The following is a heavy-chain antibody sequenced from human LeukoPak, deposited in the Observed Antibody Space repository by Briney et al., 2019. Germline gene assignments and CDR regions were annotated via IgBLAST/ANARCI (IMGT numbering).Heavy chain of an antibody. CDR1: RFTFSNYD. CDR3: AKVREQQLAAASPNFDY. V-gene: IGHV3-23*01. CDR2: ISGSGGGGST. J-gene: IGHJ4*02. Sequence: PGGTLRLSCEASRFTFSNYDMNWVRQGPGKGLEWVSVISGSGGGGSTKYAESVKGRFTISRDNSKTTLYVRMNSLRGDDTAVYYCAKVREQQLAAASPNFDYWGQGTLVTVSS. D-gene: IGHD6-13*01.